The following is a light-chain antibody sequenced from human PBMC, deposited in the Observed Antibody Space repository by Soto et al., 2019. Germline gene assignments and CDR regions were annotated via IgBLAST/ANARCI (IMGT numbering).Light chain of an antibody. CDR2: EVS. CDR3: SSYTSSSTGV. V-gene: IGLV2-14*01. CDR1: SSDVGGYNY. J-gene: IGLJ2*01. Sequence: QSALTQPASVSGSPGQSITISCTGTSSDVGGYNYVSWYQQHPGKAPKLMIYEVSNRPSGVSNRFSGSKSGNTASPTISGLQAEDEADYYCSSYTSSSTGVFGGGTKLTVL.